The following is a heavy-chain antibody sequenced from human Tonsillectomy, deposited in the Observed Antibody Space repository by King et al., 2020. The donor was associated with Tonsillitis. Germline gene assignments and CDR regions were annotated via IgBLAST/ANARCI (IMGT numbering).Heavy chain of an antibody. J-gene: IGHJ2*01. CDR3: AKDGGSDWYFDL. V-gene: IGHV3-30*18. CDR1: GFTFSSYG. CDR2: LSYDGSNK. Sequence: VQLVESGGGVVQPGRSLRLSCAASGFTFSSYGMHWVRQAPGKGLEWVAVLSYDGSNKYYADSVKGRFTISRDNSKNTLYLQMNSLRAEDTAVYYCAKDGGSDWYFDLWGRGTLVTVSS. D-gene: IGHD1-26*01.